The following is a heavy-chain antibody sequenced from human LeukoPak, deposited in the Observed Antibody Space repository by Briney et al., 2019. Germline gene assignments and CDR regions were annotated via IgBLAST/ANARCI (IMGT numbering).Heavy chain of an antibody. V-gene: IGHV4-34*01. CDR2: INHSVST. CDR1: GGSSCGYY. Sequence: PETLSLTCAVHGGSSCGYYWSWIRPPPGAGLGWIGEINHSVSTNYNPSLKRRATIPVHTTNPQFSLNRSSITAADTAVYYIAAHMLTFVGYTFDYWGQGTLVTVSS. D-gene: IGHD3-16*01. J-gene: IGHJ4*02. CDR3: AAHMLTFVGYTFDY.